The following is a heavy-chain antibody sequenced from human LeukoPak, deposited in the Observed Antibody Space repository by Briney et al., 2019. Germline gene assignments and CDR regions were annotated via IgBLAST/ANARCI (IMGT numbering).Heavy chain of an antibody. Sequence: ASVKVSCKASGYTFTGYYTHWVRQAPGQGLEWMGWINPNSGGTKYAQKFQGRVTMTRDTSISTVYMELSRLRSDDTAVYYCARDKQLDWAHYHYCYMDVWGKGTTVTVSS. CDR1: GYTFTGYY. V-gene: IGHV1-2*02. CDR3: ARDKQLDWAHYHYCYMDV. D-gene: IGHD1-1*01. CDR2: INPNSGGT. J-gene: IGHJ6*03.